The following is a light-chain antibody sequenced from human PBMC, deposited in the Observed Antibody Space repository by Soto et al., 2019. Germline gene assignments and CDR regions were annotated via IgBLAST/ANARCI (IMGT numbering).Light chain of an antibody. Sequence: DIQMTQFPSSVSASVGDRVTITCRASQPLGAWLAWYQQKPGKAPKLLIYATSTLESGVPSRFSGSGSGTEFTLTISSLQPEDFAIYYCQQADIFQLTFGGGTRVEIK. CDR1: QPLGAW. V-gene: IGKV1-12*01. J-gene: IGKJ4*01. CDR2: ATS. CDR3: QQADIFQLT.